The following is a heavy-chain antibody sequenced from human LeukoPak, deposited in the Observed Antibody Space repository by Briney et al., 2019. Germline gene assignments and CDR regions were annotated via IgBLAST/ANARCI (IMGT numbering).Heavy chain of an antibody. J-gene: IGHJ4*02. V-gene: IGHV1-2*02. Sequence: ASVKVSCKASGYTFTGYYMHWVRQAPGQGLEWMGWINPNSGGTNYAQKFQGRVTMTRDTSISTAYMELSRLRSDDTAVYYCARDYYCTNGVCYYYFDYWGQGTLVTVSS. CDR1: GYTFTGYY. CDR3: ARDYYCTNGVCYYYFDY. CDR2: INPNSGGT. D-gene: IGHD2-8*01.